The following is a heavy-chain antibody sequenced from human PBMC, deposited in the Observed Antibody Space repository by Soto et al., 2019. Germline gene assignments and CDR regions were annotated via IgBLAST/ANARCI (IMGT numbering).Heavy chain of an antibody. Sequence: QVQLQESGPGLVKPSQTLSLTCTVSGGSISSGGYYWSWIRQHPGKGLEWIGYIYYSGSTYYTPSLKSRVTLSVDTSKNQFSLKLSSVTAADTAVYYCSRAFKSGIYYYYYMDVGGKGTKVTV. CDR3: SRAFKSGIYYYYYMDV. CDR1: GGSISSGGYY. D-gene: IGHD1-20*01. CDR2: IYYSGST. V-gene: IGHV4-31*03. J-gene: IGHJ6*03.